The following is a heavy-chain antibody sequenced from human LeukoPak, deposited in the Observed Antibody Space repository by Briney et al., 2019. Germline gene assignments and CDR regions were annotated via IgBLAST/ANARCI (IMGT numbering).Heavy chain of an antibody. CDR1: GYSISSGYY. D-gene: IGHD2-2*01. J-gene: IGHJ6*03. CDR2: IYHSGST. Sequence: SETLSLTCTVSGYSISSGYYWGWIRQPPGKGLEWIGSIYHSGSTYYNPSLKSRVTISVDRSKNQFSLKLSSVTAADTAVYYCARAPYCSSTSCYHDYYYYMDVWGKGTTVTVSS. CDR3: ARAPYCSSTSCYHDYYYYMDV. V-gene: IGHV4-38-2*02.